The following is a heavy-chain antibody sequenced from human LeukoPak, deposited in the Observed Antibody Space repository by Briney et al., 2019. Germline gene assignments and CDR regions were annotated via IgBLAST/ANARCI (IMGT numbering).Heavy chain of an antibody. V-gene: IGHV3-7*03. CDR3: AKSTGRGGLLLSYYFDY. CDR1: GYTFSSYW. Sequence: GGCLRLSWAASGYTFSSYWMSWIRQAPGKGLEWVANIKYDGNEEYYVDSVKGRFTISRDNSKNSLYLQMNSLRTEDTALYYCAKSTGRGGLLLSYYFDYWGQGTLVTVSS. CDR2: IKYDGNEE. J-gene: IGHJ4*02. D-gene: IGHD3-22*01.